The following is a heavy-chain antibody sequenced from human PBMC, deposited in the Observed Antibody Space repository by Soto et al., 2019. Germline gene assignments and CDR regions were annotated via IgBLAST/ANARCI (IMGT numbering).Heavy chain of an antibody. CDR2: ISIMSNTK. D-gene: IGHD3-22*01. Sequence: EVQLVESGGGLVQPGGSLRLSCAASGFTFISYSMTWVRQAPGKGLEWVAYISIMSNTKKHPDSVEGRFTVSRDNAKNLLFLQMNSLRAEDTAVYYCARDYYDGSGVGGFWGQGTLVTVSS. CDR1: GFTFISYS. J-gene: IGHJ4*02. V-gene: IGHV3-48*01. CDR3: ARDYYDGSGVGGF.